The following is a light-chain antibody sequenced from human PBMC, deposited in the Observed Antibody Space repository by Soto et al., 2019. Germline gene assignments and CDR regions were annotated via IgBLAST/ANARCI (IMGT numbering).Light chain of an antibody. Sequence: QSALTQPASVSGSPGQSITISCTGTSSDVGGYKYVSWFQQHPGKAPKLMIYDVSNRPSGVSNRFSGSKSGNTASLTISGLQAEDEADYYCSSYTSSSTLCVFGTGTKLTVL. CDR3: SSYTSSSTLCV. CDR2: DVS. CDR1: SSDVGGYKY. J-gene: IGLJ1*01. V-gene: IGLV2-14*01.